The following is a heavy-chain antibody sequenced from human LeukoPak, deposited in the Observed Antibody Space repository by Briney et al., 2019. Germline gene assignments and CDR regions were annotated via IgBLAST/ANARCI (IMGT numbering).Heavy chain of an antibody. J-gene: IGHJ4*02. CDR2: IIPIFGTA. CDR1: GGTFSSNA. V-gene: IGHV1-69*01. D-gene: IGHD5-18*01. CDR3: ARDALRGYSYGLTIDY. Sequence: SVKVSCKASGGTFSSNAISWLRQAPGQGLEWMGGIIPIFGTANYAQKFQGRVTITADESTSTAYMELSSLRSEDTAVYYCARDALRGYSYGLTIDYWGQGTLVTVSS.